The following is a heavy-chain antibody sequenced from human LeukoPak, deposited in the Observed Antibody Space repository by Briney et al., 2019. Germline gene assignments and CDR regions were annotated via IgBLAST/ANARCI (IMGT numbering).Heavy chain of an antibody. CDR1: GFTFSGYG. CDR2: ILYDGSNK. V-gene: IGHV3-30*02. J-gene: IGHJ1*01. CDR3: AKSPMPYSSSQDKSTGIFEYFHH. Sequence: GGSLRLSCAASGFTFSGYGMHWVRQAPGKGLEWVTFILYDGSNKYYADSVKGRFTISRDNSKNTLYLQMNSLRAEDTAIYYCAKSPMPYSSSQDKSTGIFEYFHHWGQGTLVTVSS. D-gene: IGHD6-13*01.